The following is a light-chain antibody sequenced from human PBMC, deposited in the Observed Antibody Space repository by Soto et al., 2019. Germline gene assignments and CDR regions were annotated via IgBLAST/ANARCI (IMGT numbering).Light chain of an antibody. CDR1: QSVSRSL. Sequence: EIVLTQSPGTLSLSPGERATLSCRASQSVSRSLLAWYQQKPGQAPRLLIYGASTRATGIADRFSGSGSGTDFTLTISRLVPEDFAVYYCQQYGTPPPYSFGQGTKLEIK. CDR2: GAS. CDR3: QQYGTPPPYS. J-gene: IGKJ2*03. V-gene: IGKV3-20*01.